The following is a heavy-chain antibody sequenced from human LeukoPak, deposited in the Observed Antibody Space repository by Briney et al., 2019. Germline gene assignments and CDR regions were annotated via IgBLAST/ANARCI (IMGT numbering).Heavy chain of an antibody. J-gene: IGHJ4*02. CDR1: GGSFSGYY. CDR2: INHSGST. V-gene: IGHV4-34*01. Sequence: PSETLSLTCAVYGGSFSGYYWSWIRQPPGKGLGWIGEINHSGSTNYNPSLKSRVTISVDTSKNQFSLKLSSVTAADTAVYYCARVDTAMAKDPYYFDYWGQGTLVTVSS. CDR3: ARVDTAMAKDPYYFDY. D-gene: IGHD5-18*01.